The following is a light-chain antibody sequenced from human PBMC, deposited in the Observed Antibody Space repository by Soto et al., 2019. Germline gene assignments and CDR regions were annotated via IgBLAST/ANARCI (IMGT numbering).Light chain of an antibody. CDR2: EVS. CDR1: SSDVGDYNY. Sequence: QSALTQPPSASGSPGQSVTISCTGTSSDVGDYNYVSWYQQHPGKAPKLMIYEVSKRPSGVPDRFSCSKSVNTASLTVSGLQAEDEADYYCSSYAGSNNFVFGGGTKLTVL. J-gene: IGLJ2*01. CDR3: SSYAGSNNFV. V-gene: IGLV2-8*01.